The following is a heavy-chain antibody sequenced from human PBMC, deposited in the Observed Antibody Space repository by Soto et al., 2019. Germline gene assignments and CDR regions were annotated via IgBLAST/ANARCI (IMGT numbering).Heavy chain of an antibody. V-gene: IGHV1-69*06. Sequence: SVKVSCKASGGTFSSYAISWVRQAPGQGLEWMGGIIPIFGTANYAQKFQGRVAITADKSTSTAYMELSSLRSEDTAVYYCARNRYDILTGYPYYFDYWGQGTLVTVSS. CDR3: ARNRYDILTGYPYYFDY. J-gene: IGHJ4*02. CDR2: IIPIFGTA. D-gene: IGHD3-9*01. CDR1: GGTFSSYA.